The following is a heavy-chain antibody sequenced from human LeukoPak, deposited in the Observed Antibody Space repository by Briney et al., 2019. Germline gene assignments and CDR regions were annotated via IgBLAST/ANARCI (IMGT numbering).Heavy chain of an antibody. J-gene: IGHJ6*03. CDR3: ARGIAAAGFYYYYYMDV. CDR2: IYTSGST. Sequence: PSETLSLTCTVSGGSISSYYWSWIRRPAGKGLEWIGRIYTSGSTNYNPSLKSRVTMSVDTSKNQFSLKLSSVTAADTAVYYCARGIAAAGFYYYYYMDVWGKGTTVTVSS. D-gene: IGHD6-13*01. V-gene: IGHV4-4*07. CDR1: GGSISSYY.